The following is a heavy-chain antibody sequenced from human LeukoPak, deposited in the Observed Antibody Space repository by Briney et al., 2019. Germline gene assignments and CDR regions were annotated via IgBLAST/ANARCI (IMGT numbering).Heavy chain of an antibody. CDR1: GFTFSTYA. CDR3: AKDVLLWFGELPNWFDP. V-gene: IGHV3-23*01. D-gene: IGHD3-10*01. J-gene: IGHJ5*02. Sequence: GGSLRLSCAASGFTFSTYAMSWVRQIPGKGLEWVSAIGGSDDGTYYADSVKGRFTISRDNSKNTLYLQMNSLRAEDTAVYYCAKDVLLWFGELPNWFDPWGQGTLVTVSS. CDR2: IGGSDDGT.